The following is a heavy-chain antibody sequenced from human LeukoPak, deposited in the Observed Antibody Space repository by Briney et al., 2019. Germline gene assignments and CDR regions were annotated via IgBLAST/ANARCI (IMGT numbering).Heavy chain of an antibody. Sequence: GGSLRLSCAVSGFTFSGFWMSWSRQAPGKGLEWVASINSDGSEGYYADVVKGRFTISRDNAKNSLYLQINSLRAEDTAVYYCAGSSYSSSSSVWGQGTMVTVSS. V-gene: IGHV3-7*03. CDR3: AGSSYSSSSSV. CDR2: INSDGSEG. D-gene: IGHD6-6*01. CDR1: GFTFSGFW. J-gene: IGHJ3*01.